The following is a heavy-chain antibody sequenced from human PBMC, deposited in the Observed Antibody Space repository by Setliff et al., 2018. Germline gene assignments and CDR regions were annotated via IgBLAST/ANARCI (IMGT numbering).Heavy chain of an antibody. V-gene: IGHV1-18*01. CDR1: GYTFTSYG. D-gene: IGHD2-21*01. CDR3: ATEKFPGDWGDY. Sequence: ASVKVSCKASGYTFTSYGFSWVRQAPGQGLEWMGWISVYNGKTKYAQKFQGRVTMTTDTSTRTAYMEVTSLGSDDTAVYYCATEKFPGDWGDYWGQGTLVTVPS. CDR2: ISVYNGKT. J-gene: IGHJ4*02.